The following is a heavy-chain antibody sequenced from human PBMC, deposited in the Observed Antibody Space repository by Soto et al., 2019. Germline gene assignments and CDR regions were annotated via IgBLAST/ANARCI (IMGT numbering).Heavy chain of an antibody. CDR3: ARDDIGISAPGVY. D-gene: IGHD6-13*01. J-gene: IGHJ4*02. Sequence: ETLSLTCTVSGGSISGYYCSWIRQPAGKGLEWIGRFYTSGNPNYNPSLKSRVTMSVDTSRNQFSLKLSSVTAADTAVYYCARDDIGISAPGVYWGQGTLVTVSS. V-gene: IGHV4-4*07. CDR2: FYTSGNP. CDR1: GGSISGYY.